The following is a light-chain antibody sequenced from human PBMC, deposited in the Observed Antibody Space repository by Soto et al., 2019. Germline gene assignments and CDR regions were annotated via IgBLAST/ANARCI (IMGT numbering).Light chain of an antibody. CDR1: QSVSSSY. V-gene: IGKV3-20*01. CDR2: GAS. CDR3: QQYGNSPRT. Sequence: EIVLTQSPGTLSLAPGERASLSCRASQSVSSSYLAWYQQKPGQAPRLLIYGASIRATGIPDRFSGSGSGTDFTLTISRLEAEDFAVYHCQQYGNSPRTFGQGTKVDIK. J-gene: IGKJ1*01.